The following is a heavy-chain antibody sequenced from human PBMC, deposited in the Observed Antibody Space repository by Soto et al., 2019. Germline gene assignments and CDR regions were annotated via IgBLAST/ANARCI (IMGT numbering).Heavy chain of an antibody. CDR2: MNPGSGDT. CDR1: GYTFTNND. Sequence: WASVKVSCKASGYTFTNNDVSWVRQATGQGLEWMGWMNPGSGDTGYAQKFQGRVTMTRDISIATAYMELNSLTSEDTAIYYCARMESFGSLNWFDPWAQGTLVTVSS. D-gene: IGHD5-18*01. V-gene: IGHV1-8*02. J-gene: IGHJ5*02. CDR3: ARMESFGSLNWFDP.